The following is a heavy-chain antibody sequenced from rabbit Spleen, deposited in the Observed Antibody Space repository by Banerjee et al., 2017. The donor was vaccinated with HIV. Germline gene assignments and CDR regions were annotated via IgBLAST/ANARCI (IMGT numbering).Heavy chain of an antibody. V-gene: IGHV1S45*01. J-gene: IGHJ6*01. D-gene: IGHD7-1*01. CDR2: IDTGGSDFT. Sequence: QEQLVESGGGLVKPGASLTLTCTASGVSFSFSSYMCWVRQAPGKGLEWIACIDTGGSDFTYFATWAKGRFTISKTSSTTVTLQVTRLTAADTATYFCARDTGTSFSTYGMDLWGPGTLVTVS. CDR1: GVSFSFSSY. CDR3: ARDTGTSFSTYGMDL.